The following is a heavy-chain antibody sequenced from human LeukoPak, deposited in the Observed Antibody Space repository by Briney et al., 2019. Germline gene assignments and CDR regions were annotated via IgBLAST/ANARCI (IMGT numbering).Heavy chain of an antibody. CDR2: IYYSGST. Sequence: SETLSLTCTVSGGSISSYYWSWIRQPPGKGLEWIGYIYYSGSTNYNPSLKSRVTISVDTSKNQFSLKLSSVTAADTAVYYWARRVDYYGMDVWGQGTPVTVSS. D-gene: IGHD2-15*01. V-gene: IGHV4-59*08. CDR1: GGSISSYY. J-gene: IGHJ6*02. CDR3: ARRVDYYGMDV.